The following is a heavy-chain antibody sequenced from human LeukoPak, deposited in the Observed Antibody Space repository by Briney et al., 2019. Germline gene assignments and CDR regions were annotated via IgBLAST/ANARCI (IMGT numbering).Heavy chain of an antibody. D-gene: IGHD3-10*01. CDR2: IYSGGST. Sequence: PGGSLRLSCAASGFTFSSNYMSWVRQAPGKGLEWVSVIYSGGSTYYTDSVKGRFNISTTNSKNTLYLQLNSLRAEDTAVYYCARGRSYYGSGSYDYWGQGTLVTVSS. J-gene: IGHJ4*02. CDR3: ARGRSYYGSGSYDY. V-gene: IGHV3-66*01. CDR1: GFTFSSNY.